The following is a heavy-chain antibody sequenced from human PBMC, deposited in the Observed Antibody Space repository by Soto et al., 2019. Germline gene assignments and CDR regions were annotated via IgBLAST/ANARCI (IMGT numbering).Heavy chain of an antibody. CDR2: IYYSGST. Sequence: SETLSLTCTVSGGSISRSSYYWGWLRQPPGKGLEWIGSIYYSGSTYYNPSLKSRVTISVDTSKNQFSLKLSSVTAADTAVYYCARQKEYNWNTFDYWGQGTLVTVSS. CDR1: GGSISRSSYY. J-gene: IGHJ4*02. D-gene: IGHD1-20*01. V-gene: IGHV4-39*01. CDR3: ARQKEYNWNTFDY.